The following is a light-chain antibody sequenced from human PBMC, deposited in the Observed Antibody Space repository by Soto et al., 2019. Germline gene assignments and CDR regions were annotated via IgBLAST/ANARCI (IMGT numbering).Light chain of an antibody. V-gene: IGLV8-61*01. J-gene: IGLJ2*01. Sequence: QTVVTQEPSFSVSPGGTATLTCGLSSGSVSTSYYPSWYQQTPGQAPRTLIHSTNTRSSGVPDRFSGSILGNKAALTITGAQADDESDYYCVVFMGSGISVFGGGTKLTVL. CDR3: VVFMGSGISV. CDR2: STN. CDR1: SGSVSTSYY.